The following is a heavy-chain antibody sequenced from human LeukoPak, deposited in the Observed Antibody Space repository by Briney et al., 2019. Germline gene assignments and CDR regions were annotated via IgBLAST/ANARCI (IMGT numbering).Heavy chain of an antibody. J-gene: IGHJ4*02. D-gene: IGHD6-13*01. Sequence: PSETLSLTCAVYGGSFSGYYWSWIRQPPGKGLEWIGEINHSGSTNYNPSLKSRVTISVDTSKNQFSLKLSSVTAADTAVYYCARGRRWAAAATLYWGQGTLVTVSS. CDR1: GGSFSGYY. CDR3: ARGRRWAAAATLY. CDR2: INHSGST. V-gene: IGHV4-34*01.